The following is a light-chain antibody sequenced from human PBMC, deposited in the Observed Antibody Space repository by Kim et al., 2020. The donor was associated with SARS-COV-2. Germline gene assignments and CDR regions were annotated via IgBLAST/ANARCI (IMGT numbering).Light chain of an antibody. J-gene: IGKJ2*01. CDR3: EQFGVSPYT. CDR1: QGLSDTY. V-gene: IGKV3-20*01. CDR2: TAS. Sequence: SPVERATLSCKASQGLSDTYVAWYQQKPGQAPRLVMYTASSRATGIPDRFSGSGSGTDFTLTISRLEPEDFAVYYCEQFGVSPYTFGQGTKLEI.